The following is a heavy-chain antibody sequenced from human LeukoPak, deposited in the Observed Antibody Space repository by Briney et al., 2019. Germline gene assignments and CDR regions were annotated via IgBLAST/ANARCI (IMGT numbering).Heavy chain of an antibody. Sequence: ASVKVSCKASGYTFTSYGISWVRQAPGQGLEWMGGIIPIFGTANYAQKFQGRVTITADESTSTAYMELSSLRSEDTAVYYCARGRDCSGGSCRYFDYWGQGTLVTVSS. CDR1: GYTFTSYG. D-gene: IGHD2-15*01. J-gene: IGHJ4*02. CDR3: ARGRDCSGGSCRYFDY. V-gene: IGHV1-69*13. CDR2: IIPIFGTA.